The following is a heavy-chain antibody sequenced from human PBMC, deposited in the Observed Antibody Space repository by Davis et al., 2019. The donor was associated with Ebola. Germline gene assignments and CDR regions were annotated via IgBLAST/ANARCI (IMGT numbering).Heavy chain of an antibody. J-gene: IGHJ4*02. CDR3: ARVGAMSPFDY. V-gene: IGHV1-18*01. CDR2: INPHNGNT. Sequence: AASVKVSCKASGYTFTSYAMHWVRQAPGQRLEWMGWINPHNGNTNYAQNVQGRVIMTSDTATTTAYMEVGSLRSDDTAVYYCARVGAMSPFDYWGQGTLVTVSS. CDR1: GYTFTSYA. D-gene: IGHD1-26*01.